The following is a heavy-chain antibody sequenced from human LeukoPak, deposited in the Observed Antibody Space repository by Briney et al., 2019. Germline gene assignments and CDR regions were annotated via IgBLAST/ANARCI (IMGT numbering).Heavy chain of an antibody. J-gene: IGHJ4*02. CDR3: ARGRGPEMATTYGYYFDY. CDR2: IIPIFGTA. D-gene: IGHD5-24*01. CDR1: GGTFSSYA. V-gene: IGHV1-69*13. Sequence: SVKVSCKASGGTFSSYAISWVRQAPGQGLEWMGGIIPIFGTANYAQKFQGRVTITADESTSTAYMELSSLRSEDTAVYYCARGRGPEMATTYGYYFDYWGQGTLVTVSS.